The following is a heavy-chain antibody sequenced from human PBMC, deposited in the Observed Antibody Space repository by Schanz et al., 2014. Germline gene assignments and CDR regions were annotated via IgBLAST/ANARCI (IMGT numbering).Heavy chain of an antibody. J-gene: IGHJ6*02. V-gene: IGHV1-69*04. CDR1: GYTFTRSG. D-gene: IGHD3-10*01. CDR3: ARAKRFGDMDV. CDR2: IISILGIP. Sequence: QVQLVQSGGEVKTPGASVKVSCKASGYTFTRSGISWVRQAPGQGLEWMGRIISILGIPNYAQKFQGRVTFTADKSTSTAYMELSSLRSEDTAVYFCARAKRFGDMDVWGQGTTVTVSS.